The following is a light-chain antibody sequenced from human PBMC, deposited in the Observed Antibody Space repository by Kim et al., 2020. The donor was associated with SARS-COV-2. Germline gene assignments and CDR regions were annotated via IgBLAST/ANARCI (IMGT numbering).Light chain of an antibody. CDR3: SSYTTSSTVYV. CDR1: RSDVGGYNY. J-gene: IGLJ1*01. V-gene: IGLV2-14*03. Sequence: QSITISCNGTRSDVGGYNYVSWYQQYPGKAPKLIIYDVSYRPSGVSTRFSGSKSGNTASLTISGLQAEDEADYFCSSYTTSSTVYVFGPGTKVTVL. CDR2: DVS.